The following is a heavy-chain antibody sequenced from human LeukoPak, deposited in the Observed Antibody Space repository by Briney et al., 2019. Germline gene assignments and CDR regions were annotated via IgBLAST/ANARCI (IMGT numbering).Heavy chain of an antibody. CDR3: ARRSAATDAFAI. D-gene: IGHD2-15*01. V-gene: IGHV5-51*01. CDR1: GYSFTSYW. J-gene: IGHJ3*02. CDR2: FYPGDSDT. Sequence: GESLKISCKGSGYSFTSYWIGWVRQMPGKGLEWMGIFYPGDSDTRYSPSFQGQVTISADKSISTAYLQWSRLKASDTAKYYCARRSAATDAFAIWGQGTMVTVSS.